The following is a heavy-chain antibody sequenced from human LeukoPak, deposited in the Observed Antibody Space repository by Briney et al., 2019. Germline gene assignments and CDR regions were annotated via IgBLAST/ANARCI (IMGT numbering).Heavy chain of an antibody. V-gene: IGHV1-8*01. J-gene: IGHJ4*02. CDR3: ARAGGVAAWFGESHFDY. Sequence: ASVKVSCKASGYTFTSYDINWVRQATGQGLEWMGWMNPNSGNTGYAQKFQGRVTMTRNTSISTAYMELSSLRSEDTAVYYCARAGGVAAWFGESHFDYWGQGTLVTVSS. CDR2: MNPNSGNT. CDR1: GYTFTSYD. D-gene: IGHD3-10*01.